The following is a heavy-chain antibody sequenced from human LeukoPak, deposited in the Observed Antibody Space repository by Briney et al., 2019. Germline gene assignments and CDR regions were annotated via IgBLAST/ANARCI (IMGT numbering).Heavy chain of an antibody. D-gene: IGHD6-6*01. CDR1: GSSISSYY. CDR3: ARRKFSSIAAFFDY. J-gene: IGHJ4*02. CDR2: IYYSGST. Sequence: SETLSLTCTVSGSSISSYYWSWIRQPPGKGLEWIGYIYYSGSTNYNPSLKSRVTISVDTSKNQFSLKLSSVTAADTAVYYCARRKFSSIAAFFDYWGQGTLVTVSS. V-gene: IGHV4-59*12.